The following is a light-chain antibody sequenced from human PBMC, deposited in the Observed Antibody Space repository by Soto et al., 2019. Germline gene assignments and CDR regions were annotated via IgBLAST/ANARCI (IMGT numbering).Light chain of an antibody. Sequence: SYELTQPPSVSVAPGKTARSTCGGNNIGSKSVHWYQQKPGQAPVLVIYYDSDRPSGIPERFSGSNSGNTATLTISRVEAGDEADYYCQVWDSSSDHPEVVFGGGTKLTVL. CDR1: NIGSKS. CDR3: QVWDSSSDHPEVV. J-gene: IGLJ2*01. V-gene: IGLV3-21*04. CDR2: YDS.